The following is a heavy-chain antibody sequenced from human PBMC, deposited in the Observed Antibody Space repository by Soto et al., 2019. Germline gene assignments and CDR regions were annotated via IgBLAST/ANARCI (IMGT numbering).Heavy chain of an antibody. D-gene: IGHD3-3*01. CDR3: GKASSSNSWSPIDY. J-gene: IGHJ4*02. CDR2: ISWSTSSI. V-gene: IGHV3-9*01. Sequence: GGSLRLSCVASGFTFDYYAMHWVRPVPGKGLQWVSGISWSTSSIGYGASLRGRFLISRDNANNSLYLQMNDLRPEDTALYYCGKASSSNSWSPIDYWGQGTMVTVSS. CDR1: GFTFDYYA.